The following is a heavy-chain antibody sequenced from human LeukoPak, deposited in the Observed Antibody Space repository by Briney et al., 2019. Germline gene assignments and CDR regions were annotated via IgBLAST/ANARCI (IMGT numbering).Heavy chain of an antibody. D-gene: IGHD3-3*01. CDR1: GGTFSSYA. CDR2: IIPIFGTA. CDR3: AREDFGVVNSYYYYGMDV. J-gene: IGHJ6*02. Sequence: SVKVSCKASGGTFSSYAISWVRQAPGQGLEWMGGIIPIFGTANYAQKFQGRVTITADESTSTASMELSSLRSEDTAVYYCAREDFGVVNSYYYYGMDVWGQGTTVTVSS. V-gene: IGHV1-69*01.